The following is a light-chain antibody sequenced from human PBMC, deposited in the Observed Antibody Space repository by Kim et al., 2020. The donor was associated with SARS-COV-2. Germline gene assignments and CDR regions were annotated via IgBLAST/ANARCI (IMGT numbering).Light chain of an antibody. CDR2: EVN. V-gene: IGLV2-8*01. Sequence: GQSVTISCTGSSRDFGSYNHVSWYQQHPGKVPKLIISEVNQRPSGVPDRFSGSRSGNTASLTVSGLQPEDEADYYCGSHADDHIYAFGPGTKVTVL. J-gene: IGLJ1*01. CDR1: SRDFGSYNH. CDR3: GSHADDHIYA.